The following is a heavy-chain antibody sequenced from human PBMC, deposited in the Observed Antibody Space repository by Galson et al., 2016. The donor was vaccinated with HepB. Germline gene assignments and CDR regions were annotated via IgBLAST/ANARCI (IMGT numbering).Heavy chain of an antibody. D-gene: IGHD1-26*01. V-gene: IGHV3-53*01. CDR1: GFTVSSNY. CDR3: AGLSGSYYFGMDV. CDR2: IYSGGTT. Sequence: SLRLSCAASGFTVSSNYMNRVRQAPGKGLEWVSVIYSGGTTYYAGSVKGRLTISRDNSKNTLYLQMNSLRAEDTAVYYCAGLSGSYYFGMDVWGQGTTVTVSS. J-gene: IGHJ6*02.